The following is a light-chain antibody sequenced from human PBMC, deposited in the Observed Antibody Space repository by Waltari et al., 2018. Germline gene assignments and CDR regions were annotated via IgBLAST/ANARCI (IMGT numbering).Light chain of an antibody. Sequence: QAGLTQPPSVSKGLRQTAPLSCTGNRNTVGNPGAPLLQQHQGQPPKLLSYRNNNRPSGISDRFSASRSGNTASLTITGLQPEDEADYYCSAWDSDLRGYVFGTGTKVTVL. CDR2: RNN. J-gene: IGLJ1*01. CDR1: RNTVGNPG. CDR3: SAWDSDLRGYV. V-gene: IGLV10-54*04.